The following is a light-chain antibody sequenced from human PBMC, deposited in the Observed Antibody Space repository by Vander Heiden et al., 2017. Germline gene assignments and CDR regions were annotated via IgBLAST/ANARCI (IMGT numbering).Light chain of an antibody. CDR1: QSVLSSSNNKNY. CDR2: RAS. Sequence: DIVMTQSPDSLALSLGERATINCKSSQSVLSSSNNKNYLTWFQQKPGQPPKLLIYRASTRESGVPDRFSGSGSGTDFTLTISSLQAEDVAVYYCQQYYNIPRTFGQGTKVEIK. CDR3: QQYYNIPRT. J-gene: IGKJ1*01. V-gene: IGKV4-1*01.